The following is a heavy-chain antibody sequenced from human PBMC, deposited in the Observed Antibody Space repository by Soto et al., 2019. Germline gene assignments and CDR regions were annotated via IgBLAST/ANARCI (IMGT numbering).Heavy chain of an antibody. J-gene: IGHJ5*02. D-gene: IGHD3-22*01. CDR1: GGSISSDTYY. V-gene: IGHV4-39*02. CDR3: VGSHSSGYYGRFDP. Sequence: QLQLQESGPGLVKPSETLSLTCTVSGGSISSDTYYWGWIRQPPGKGLEWIGSVYYNGNTFYSASLRSRLTISVDTSMNHFSLRLASVTVTDTAVYYCVGSHSSGYYGRFDPWGQGTLVTVSS. CDR2: VYYNGNT.